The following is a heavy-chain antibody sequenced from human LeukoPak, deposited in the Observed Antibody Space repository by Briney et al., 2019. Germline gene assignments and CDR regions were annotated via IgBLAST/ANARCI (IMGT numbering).Heavy chain of an antibody. Sequence: GGSLRLSCVAAGFTFSNYAMTWVRQTPGKGLGWVSGISGSGDRTHYADSVKGRFTISRDNSKNTLYLQMNSLTDDDSAVYYCAKDRIPVAGRQDIWDYWGQGTLVTVSS. CDR2: ISGSGDRT. CDR1: GFTFSNYA. CDR3: AKDRIPVAGRQDIWDY. J-gene: IGHJ4*02. D-gene: IGHD6-19*01. V-gene: IGHV3-23*01.